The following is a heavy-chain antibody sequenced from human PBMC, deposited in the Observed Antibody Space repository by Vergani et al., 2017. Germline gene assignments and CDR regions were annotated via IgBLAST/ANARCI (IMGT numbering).Heavy chain of an antibody. D-gene: IGHD4-11*01. V-gene: IGHV3-33*01. Sequence: QVQLVESGGGVVQPGRSLRLSCAASGFTFSSYGMHWVRQAPGKGLEWVAVIWYDGSNKYYADSVKGRFTISRDNSKNTLYLQMNSMRAEDTAVYYCAREDSPLTTLQPMGMDVWGQGTTVTVSS. CDR1: GFTFSSYG. CDR2: IWYDGSNK. J-gene: IGHJ6*02. CDR3: AREDSPLTTLQPMGMDV.